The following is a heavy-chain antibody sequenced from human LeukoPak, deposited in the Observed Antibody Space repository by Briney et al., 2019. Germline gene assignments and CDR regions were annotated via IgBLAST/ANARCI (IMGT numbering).Heavy chain of an antibody. D-gene: IGHD6-13*01. Sequence: SETLSLTCTVSGGSVSSGSYYWSWIRQPPGQGLEWIGYIYYSGSTNYNPSLKSRVTISVDTSKNQFSLKLSSVTAADTAVYYCARAPIAAGGTENFDYWGQGTLVTVSS. CDR3: ARAPIAAGGTENFDY. V-gene: IGHV4-61*01. CDR1: GGSVSSGSYY. CDR2: IYYSGST. J-gene: IGHJ4*02.